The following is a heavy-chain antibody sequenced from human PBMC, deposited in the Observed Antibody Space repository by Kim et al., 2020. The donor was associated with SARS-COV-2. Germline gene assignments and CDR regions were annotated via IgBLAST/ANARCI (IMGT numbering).Heavy chain of an antibody. J-gene: IGHJ6*02. CDR3: ARPIVNNYSYYGMDV. V-gene: IGHV3-53*01. Sequence: DPVKGRFTIPRETTNNTMYLQMNSLRAEDTAVYYCARPIVNNYSYYGMDVWGQGTTVTVSS. D-gene: IGHD2-21*01.